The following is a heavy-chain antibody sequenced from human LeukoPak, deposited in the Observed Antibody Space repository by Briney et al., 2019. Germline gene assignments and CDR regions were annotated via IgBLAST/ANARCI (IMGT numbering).Heavy chain of an antibody. D-gene: IGHD3-10*01. Sequence: GGSLRLSCAASGFTFSSYAIHWVRQAPGKGLEWVAVISYDGSNKYYADSVKGRFTISRDNSKNTLYLQMNSLRAEDTAVYYCARDDHGSGVDAFDIWGQGTMVTVSS. J-gene: IGHJ3*02. CDR1: GFTFSSYA. CDR3: ARDDHGSGVDAFDI. V-gene: IGHV3-30-3*01. CDR2: ISYDGSNK.